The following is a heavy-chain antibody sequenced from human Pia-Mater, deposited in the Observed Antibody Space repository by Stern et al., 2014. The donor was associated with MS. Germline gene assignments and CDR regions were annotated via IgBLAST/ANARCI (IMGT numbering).Heavy chain of an antibody. CDR3: ARDSSGYYSNFDY. D-gene: IGHD3-22*01. V-gene: IGHV4-30-4*01. Sequence: VQLVESGPGLVKPSQTLSLTCTVSGGSISSGDYYWSWIRQPPGKGLEXIGYIYYSGSTYYNPSLKSRVTISVDTSKNQFSLKLSSVTAADTAVYYCARDSSGYYSNFDYWGQGTLVTVSS. CDR2: IYYSGST. CDR1: GGSISSGDYY. J-gene: IGHJ4*02.